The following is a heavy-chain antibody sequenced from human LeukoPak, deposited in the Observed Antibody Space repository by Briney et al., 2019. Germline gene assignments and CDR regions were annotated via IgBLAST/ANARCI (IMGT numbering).Heavy chain of an antibody. D-gene: IGHD1-26*01. J-gene: IGHJ4*02. Sequence: SETLSLTCTVSGGSISSSSYYWGWIRQPPGKGLEWIGSIYYSGSTYYNPSLKSRVTISVDTSKNQFSLKLSSVTAADTAVYYCARLKSGSYYYWGQGTLVTVSS. V-gene: IGHV4-39*01. CDR3: ARLKSGSYYY. CDR1: GGSISSSSYY. CDR2: IYYSGST.